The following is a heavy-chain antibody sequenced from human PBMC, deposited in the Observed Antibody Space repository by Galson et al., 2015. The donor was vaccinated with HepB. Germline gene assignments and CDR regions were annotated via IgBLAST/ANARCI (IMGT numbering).Heavy chain of an antibody. Sequence: SLRLSCAASGFTVSDNYVSWVRQPPGKGLEWVSGIYASGRTFYADSVKGRFTIDNSKNTLFLQMNSLRVEDTAVYYCVGSRYGSSSDYWGQGTLVTVSS. J-gene: IGHJ4*02. CDR1: GFTVSDNY. CDR3: VGSRYGSSSDY. CDR2: IYASGRT. V-gene: IGHV3-53*01. D-gene: IGHD5-18*01.